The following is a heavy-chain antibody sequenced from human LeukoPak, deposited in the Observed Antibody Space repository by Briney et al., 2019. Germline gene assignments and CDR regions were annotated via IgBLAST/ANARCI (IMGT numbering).Heavy chain of an antibody. V-gene: IGHV3-23*01. CDR1: GFTFTTYG. D-gene: IGHD3-10*01. Sequence: GGTLRLSCSASGFTFTTYGMNWVRQAPGKGLEWVSGIGGSGTRTYYADSVKGRFTISRDNSKNTLYLQMNSLRDEDTAVYYCAKDLQDVLWFGELLFSFDYWGQGTLVTVSS. CDR3: AKDLQDVLWFGELLFSFDY. CDR2: IGGSGTRT. J-gene: IGHJ4*02.